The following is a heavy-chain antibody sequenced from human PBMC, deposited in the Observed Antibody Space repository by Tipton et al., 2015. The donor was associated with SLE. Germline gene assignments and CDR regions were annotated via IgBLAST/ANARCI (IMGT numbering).Heavy chain of an antibody. Sequence: TLSLTCTVSGGSISSGGYYWSWIRQHPGKGLEWIGDIYYSGSTNYNPSLKSRVTISVDTSKNQFSLKLSSVTAADTAVYYCASDSSGYYDFDYWGQGTLVTVSS. CDR1: GGSISSGGYY. CDR2: IYYSGST. CDR3: ASDSSGYYDFDY. D-gene: IGHD3-22*01. V-gene: IGHV4-61*08. J-gene: IGHJ4*02.